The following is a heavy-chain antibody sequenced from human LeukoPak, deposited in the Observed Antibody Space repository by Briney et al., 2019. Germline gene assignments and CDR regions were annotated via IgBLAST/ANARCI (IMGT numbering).Heavy chain of an antibody. J-gene: IGHJ3*02. CDR2: IYHSGNT. D-gene: IGHD3-22*01. CDR1: GYSISSAYH. V-gene: IGHV4-38-2*02. Sequence: PSETLSLTCTVSGYSISSAYHWGWIRQPPGKGLEWIGNIYHSGNTYYNSSLKSRVTISIDTSKNQFSLKLSSVTAADTAVYYCARLRGYYYDSSGYYKSGMDAFDIWGQGTMVTVSS. CDR3: ARLRGYYYDSSGYYKSGMDAFDI.